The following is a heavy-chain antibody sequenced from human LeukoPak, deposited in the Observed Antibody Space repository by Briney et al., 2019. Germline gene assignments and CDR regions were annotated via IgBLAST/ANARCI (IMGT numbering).Heavy chain of an antibody. V-gene: IGHV1-46*03. CDR1: GYTFTSYY. D-gene: IGHD3-9*01. J-gene: IGHJ4*02. Sequence: ASVKVSCKASGYTFTSYYMHWVRQAPGQGLEWMGIINPSGGSTSYAQKFQGRVTMTRDTSTSTVYMELSSLRSEDTAVYYCAREGEDYDILTGYYTLYYFDYWGQGTLVTVSS. CDR3: AREGEDYDILTGYYTLYYFDY. CDR2: INPSGGST.